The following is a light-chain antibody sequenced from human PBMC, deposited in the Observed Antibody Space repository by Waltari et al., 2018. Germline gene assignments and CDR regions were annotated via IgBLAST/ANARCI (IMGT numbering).Light chain of an antibody. CDR1: QSVSSSY. CDR3: QQYGSSPPYT. V-gene: IGKV3-20*01. CDR2: GAS. J-gene: IGKJ2*01. Sequence: IVLTQSPGTLSLSPEERATLSCRASQSVSSSYLAWYQQKPGQAPRLLIYGASSRATGIPARFSGSGSGTDFTLTISRLEPEDFAVYYCQQYGSSPPYTFGQGTKLEIK.